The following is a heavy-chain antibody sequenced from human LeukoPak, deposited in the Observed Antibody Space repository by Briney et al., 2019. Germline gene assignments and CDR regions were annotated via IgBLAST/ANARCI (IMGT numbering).Heavy chain of an antibody. V-gene: IGHV3-66*01. D-gene: IGHD6-19*01. CDR3: AREATRGQWYFDH. CDR1: TVNY. J-gene: IGHJ4*02. CDR2: LHGDTQS. Sequence: GGSLRLSCVTVNYATWVRQPPGKGLEWVSTLHGDTQSTYADSVRGRFTLSRDNSKNMFFLQMNFLTVEDTAIYYCAREATRGQWYFDHWGQGTPVTVSS.